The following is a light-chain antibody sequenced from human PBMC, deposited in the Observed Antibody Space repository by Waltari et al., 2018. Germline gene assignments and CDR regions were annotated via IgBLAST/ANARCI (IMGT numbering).Light chain of an antibody. CDR3: LSPETRGSWV. Sequence: SYELTQSPSVSLSPGQTARITCSGDALPKKYLYWYQKKPGQAPVLIIFKDRERPSGIPERFSGSTSGTTVTLTITGVQAEEEADYYCLSPETRGSWVFGGGTKLTVL. CDR2: KDR. V-gene: IGLV3-25*02. CDR1: ALPKKY. J-gene: IGLJ2*01.